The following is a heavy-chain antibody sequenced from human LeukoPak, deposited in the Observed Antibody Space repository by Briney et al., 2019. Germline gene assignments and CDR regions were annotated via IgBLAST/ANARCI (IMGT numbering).Heavy chain of an antibody. Sequence: ASVKVSCKASGYTFTSYGISWVRQAPGQGLEWMGWISAYNGNTNYAQKLQGRVTMTTDTSTSTAYMELRSLRSDDTAVYYCARDRCSSTSCFLHHFDPWGQGTLVTVSS. D-gene: IGHD2-2*01. V-gene: IGHV1-18*01. J-gene: IGHJ5*02. CDR3: ARDRCSSTSCFLHHFDP. CDR1: GYTFTSYG. CDR2: ISAYNGNT.